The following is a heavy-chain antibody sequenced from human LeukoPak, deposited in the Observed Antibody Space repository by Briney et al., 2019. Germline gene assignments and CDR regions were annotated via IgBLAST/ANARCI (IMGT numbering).Heavy chain of an antibody. D-gene: IGHD3-22*01. CDR3: ARDQRVRDAFDI. Sequence: ASVKVSCKASGYTFTGYYMHWVRQAPGQGLEWMGWINPNSGGTNYAQKFQGRVTMTRDTSISTAYMELSRLRSDDSAVYYCARDQRVRDAFDIWGQGTMVTVSS. CDR1: GYTFTGYY. V-gene: IGHV1-2*02. CDR2: INPNSGGT. J-gene: IGHJ3*02.